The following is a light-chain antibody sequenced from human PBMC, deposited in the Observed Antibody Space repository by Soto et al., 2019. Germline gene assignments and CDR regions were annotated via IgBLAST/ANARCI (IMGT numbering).Light chain of an antibody. CDR1: QGISSY. J-gene: IGKJ2*01. Sequence: AIRMTQSPSSLSASTGDRVTITCRASQGISSYLAWNQQKPGKSPKLLIYAASTLQSGVASRFSGSGSGTDFTLTISCLQSEDFATYYCQQYYSYPLYTFGQGTKLEIK. V-gene: IGKV1-8*01. CDR2: AAS. CDR3: QQYYSYPLYT.